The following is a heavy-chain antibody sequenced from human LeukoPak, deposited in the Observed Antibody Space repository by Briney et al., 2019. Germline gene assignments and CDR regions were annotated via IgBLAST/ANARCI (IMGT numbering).Heavy chain of an antibody. Sequence: PGGSLRLSCAASGXTFSDSYMHWVRQAPGKGLEWVALIGYDGTNEYYADSVKGRFTISRDNSKNTLYLQMKSLRAEDTAVYYCARDFYCSRTSCYAPSFDYWGQGTLVTVSS. D-gene: IGHD2-2*01. V-gene: IGHV3-33*08. CDR1: GXTFSDSY. CDR3: ARDFYCSRTSCYAPSFDY. CDR2: IGYDGTNE. J-gene: IGHJ4*02.